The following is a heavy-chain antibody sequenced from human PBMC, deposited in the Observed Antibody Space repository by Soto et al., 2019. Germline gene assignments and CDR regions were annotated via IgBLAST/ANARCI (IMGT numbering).Heavy chain of an antibody. CDR1: GFTLRTSG. CDR2: ISHDGSNQ. V-gene: IGHV3-30*18. CDR3: AKDSSAAFDY. D-gene: IGHD6-25*01. J-gene: IGHJ4*02. Sequence: GGSLRLSCVASGFTLRTSGMHWVRQAPSKGLEWVAVISHDGSNQFYAESVKGRFTISRDNSKNMLYLQMNSLRADDSAVYFCAKDSSAAFDYWGQGTVVTVS.